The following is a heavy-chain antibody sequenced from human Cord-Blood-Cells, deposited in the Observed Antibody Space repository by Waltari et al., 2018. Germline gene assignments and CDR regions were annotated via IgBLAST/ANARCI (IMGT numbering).Heavy chain of an antibody. J-gene: IGHJ2*01. V-gene: IGHV3-53*04. Sequence: EVQLVESGGGLVQPGGSLSLSCEASGFTVSSNYMSWVRQAPGKGLEWVSVIYSGGSTYYADSLKGRFTISRHNSKNTLYLQMTSLRAEDTAVYYCASSSYWYFDLWGRGTLVTVSS. CDR1: GFTVSSNY. CDR2: IYSGGST. CDR3: ASSSYWYFDL.